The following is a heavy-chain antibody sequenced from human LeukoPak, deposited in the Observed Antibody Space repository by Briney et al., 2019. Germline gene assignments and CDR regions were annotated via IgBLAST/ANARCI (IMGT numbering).Heavy chain of an antibody. CDR2: ISRSSSDT. CDR3: AREERYNSDWKDWYFDL. V-gene: IGHV3-21*05. D-gene: IGHD6-19*01. Sequence: SGGSLRLSCAASGFTFNTYGMNWVRQAPGKGLEWVSYISRSSSDTYYADSVKGRFIISRDNAKNSLYLQMNSLRAEDTAVYYCAREERYNSDWKDWYFDLWGRGTLVTVSS. CDR1: GFTFNTYG. J-gene: IGHJ2*01.